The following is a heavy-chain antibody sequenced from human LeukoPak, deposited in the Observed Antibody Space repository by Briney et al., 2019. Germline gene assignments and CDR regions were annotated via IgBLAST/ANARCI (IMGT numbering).Heavy chain of an antibody. D-gene: IGHD2-2*01. CDR2: IYYSGST. Sequence: SETLSLTCTVSGGSISSYYWSWIRQPPGKGLEWIGYIYYSGSTNYNPSLKSRVTISVDTSKNQFSLKLSSVTAADTAVYYCARVRDIGYCSSTSCYPNYYIDVWGKGTTVTVSS. J-gene: IGHJ6*03. CDR3: ARVRDIGYCSSTSCYPNYYIDV. V-gene: IGHV4-59*01. CDR1: GGSISSYY.